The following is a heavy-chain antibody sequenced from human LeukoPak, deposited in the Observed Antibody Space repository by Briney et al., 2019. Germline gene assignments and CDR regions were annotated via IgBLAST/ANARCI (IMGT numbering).Heavy chain of an antibody. V-gene: IGHV1-69*05. CDR2: IIPIFGTA. CDR1: GGTFSSYA. D-gene: IGHD3-22*01. J-gene: IGHJ1*01. CDR3: ARDSHYYDSSGYWFEH. Sequence: PVKVSCKASGGTFSSYAISWVRQAPGQGLEWMGRIIPIFGTANYAQKFQGRVTITTDESTSTAYMELSSLRSEDTAVYYCARDSHYYDSSGYWFEHWGQGTLVTVSS.